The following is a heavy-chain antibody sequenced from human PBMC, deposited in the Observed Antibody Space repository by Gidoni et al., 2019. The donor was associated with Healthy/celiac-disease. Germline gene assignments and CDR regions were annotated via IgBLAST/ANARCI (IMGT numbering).Heavy chain of an antibody. J-gene: IGHJ4*02. CDR2: ISSSSSTI. D-gene: IGHD3-10*01. CDR1: GFTFSSYS. Sequence: EVQLVESGGGLVQPGGSLRLSCAASGFTFSSYSMNWVRQAPGKGLEWVSYISSSSSTIYYADSVKGRFTISRDNAKNSLYLQMNSLRDEDTAVYYCASRSGHYGSGSYLIEWGQGTLVTVSS. CDR3: ASRSGHYGSGSYLIE. V-gene: IGHV3-48*02.